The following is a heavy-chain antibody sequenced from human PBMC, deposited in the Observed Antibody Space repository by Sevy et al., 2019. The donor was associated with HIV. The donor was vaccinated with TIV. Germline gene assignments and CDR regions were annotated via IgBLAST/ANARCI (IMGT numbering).Heavy chain of an antibody. CDR1: GFTFSSYE. CDR3: ARDLPPSATTVPHFDY. CDR2: ISNSGSTI. Sequence: GSLRLSCTASGFTFSSYEMNWVRQAPGKGLGWVSYISNSGSTIHYSDSVKGRFTISRDNAKNSLYLQMNSLRAEDTAVYYCARDLPPSATTVPHFDYWGRGTLVTVSS. V-gene: IGHV3-48*03. D-gene: IGHD4-17*01. J-gene: IGHJ4*02.